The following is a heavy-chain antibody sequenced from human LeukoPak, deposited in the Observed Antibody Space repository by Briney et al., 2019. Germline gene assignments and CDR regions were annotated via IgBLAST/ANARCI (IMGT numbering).Heavy chain of an antibody. CDR3: AGGPTYYYDSSGYWPSYYFDY. J-gene: IGHJ4*02. CDR2: IIPIFGTA. V-gene: IGHV1-69*13. D-gene: IGHD3-22*01. Sequence: SVKVSCKASGGTFSSYAISWVRRAPGQGLEWMGGIIPIFGTANYAQKFQGRVTITADESTSTAYMELSSLRSEDTAVYYCAGGPTYYYDSSGYWPSYYFDYWGQGTLVTVSS. CDR1: GGTFSSYA.